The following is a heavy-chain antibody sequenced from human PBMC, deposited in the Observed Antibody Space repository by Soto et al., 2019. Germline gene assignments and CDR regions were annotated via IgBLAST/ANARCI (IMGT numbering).Heavy chain of an antibody. CDR3: GRGRSGQIVVFF. CDR2: IGPESGAT. V-gene: IGHV1-2*02. D-gene: IGHD1-26*01. CDR1: GYTLTGHY. J-gene: IGHJ4*02. Sequence: ASVKVSCKTSGYTLTGHYIHWVRQAPEQGPEWMGEIGPESGATRYAQRFQGRVTMTRDMSISTVYMELNNLSPDDTAVYYCGRGRSGQIVVFFWGQGTPVTVSS.